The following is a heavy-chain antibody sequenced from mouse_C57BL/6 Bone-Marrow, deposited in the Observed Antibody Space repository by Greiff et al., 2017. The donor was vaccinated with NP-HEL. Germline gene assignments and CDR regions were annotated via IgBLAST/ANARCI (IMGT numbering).Heavy chain of an antibody. CDR1: GFTFTDYY. J-gene: IGHJ2*01. CDR2: IRNKANGYTT. V-gene: IGHV7-3*01. CDR3: ARLRRGLPYFDY. D-gene: IGHD3-3*01. Sequence: EVHLVESGGGLVQPGGSLSLSCAASGFTFTDYYMSWVRQPPGKALEWLGFIRNKANGYTTEYSASVKGRFTISRDNSQSILYLQMNALRAEDSATYYCARLRRGLPYFDYWGQGTTLTVSS.